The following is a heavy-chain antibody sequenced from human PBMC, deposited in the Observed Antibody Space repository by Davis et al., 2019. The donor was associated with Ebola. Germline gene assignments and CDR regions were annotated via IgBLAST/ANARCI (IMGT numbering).Heavy chain of an antibody. V-gene: IGHV3-30-3*01. CDR3: ARGGYVVVVAAPPDY. Sequence: GESLKISCAASGFTFSSYAMHWVRQAPGKGLEWVAVISYDGSNKYYADSVKGRFTISRDNSKNTLYLQMNSLRAEDTAVYYCARGGYVVVVAAPPDYWGQGTLVIVSS. CDR1: GFTFSSYA. CDR2: ISYDGSNK. J-gene: IGHJ4*02. D-gene: IGHD2-15*01.